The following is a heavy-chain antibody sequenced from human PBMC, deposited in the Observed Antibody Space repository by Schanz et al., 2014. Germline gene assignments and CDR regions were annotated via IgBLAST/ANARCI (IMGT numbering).Heavy chain of an antibody. CDR1: GFDFSDHY. CDR3: AKDPSHGDYDYYFDY. Sequence: VQLVESGGGVVQPGGSLRLSCEASGFDFSDHYMDWVRQAPGKGLEWVSAISGSGGSTYYADSVKGRFTISRDNSKNTLYLQMNSLRAEDTAVYYCAKDPSHGDYDYYFDYWGQGTLVTVSS. J-gene: IGHJ4*02. V-gene: IGHV3-23*04. D-gene: IGHD3-22*01. CDR2: ISGSGGST.